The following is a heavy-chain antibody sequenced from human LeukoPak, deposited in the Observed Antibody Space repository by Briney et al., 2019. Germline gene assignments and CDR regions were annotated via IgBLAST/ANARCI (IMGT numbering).Heavy chain of an antibody. Sequence: QPGGSLRLSCAASGFTFSSYWMHWVRQAPGKGLVWVSRINTDGSSTSYADSVKGRFTISRDNAKNTLYLQMNSLRAEDTAVYYCARGLAFPFLYKPSTTPSNLHLDFWGQGTLVTVSS. V-gene: IGHV3-74*01. CDR3: ARGLAFPFLYKPSTTPSNLHLDF. J-gene: IGHJ4*02. CDR1: GFTFSSYW. D-gene: IGHD3-3*02. CDR2: INTDGSST.